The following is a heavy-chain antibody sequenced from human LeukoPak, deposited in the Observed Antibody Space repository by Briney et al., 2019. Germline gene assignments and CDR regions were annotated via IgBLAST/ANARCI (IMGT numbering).Heavy chain of an antibody. D-gene: IGHD5-18*01. Sequence: GGSLRLSCAASGFTLSSYWMHWVRQVPGKGLVWVARLNGDVSDPTYADSVKGRFTISGDNSKNTLYLQMGSLRAEDTAVYYCAREDGYSYGYGLTYWGQGTLVTVSS. V-gene: IGHV3-74*01. J-gene: IGHJ4*02. CDR1: GFTLSSYW. CDR3: AREDGYSYGYGLTY. CDR2: LNGDVSDP.